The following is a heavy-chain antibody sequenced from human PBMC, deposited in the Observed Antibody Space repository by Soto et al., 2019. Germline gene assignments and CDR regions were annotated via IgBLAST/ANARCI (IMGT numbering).Heavy chain of an antibody. CDR1: ALTFRTDS. J-gene: IGHJ4*02. CDR3: AGDREGYGSGTYGFDS. D-gene: IGHD3-10*01. CDR2: ISSRSSTI. V-gene: IGHV3-48*01. Sequence: LRLSCGASALTFRTDSKNWARLAPGKGLEWVSYISSRSSTISYADSVKGRFTISRDDARNSLYLQMNSLRAEDTAVYYCAGDREGYGSGTYGFDSWGQGT.